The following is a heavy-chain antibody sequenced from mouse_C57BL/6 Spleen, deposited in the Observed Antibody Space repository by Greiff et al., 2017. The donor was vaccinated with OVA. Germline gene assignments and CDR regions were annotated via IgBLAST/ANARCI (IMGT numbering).Heavy chain of an antibody. Sequence: EVQLQQSGPELVKPGASVKISCKASGYTFTDYYMNWVKQSHGKSLEWIGDINPNNGGTSYNQKFKGKATLTVDKSSSTAYMELRSLTSEDSAVYYCARRGIWACDYWGQGTTLTVSS. CDR1: GYTFTDYY. J-gene: IGHJ2*01. CDR3: ARRGIWACDY. CDR2: INPNNGGT. D-gene: IGHD4-1*01. V-gene: IGHV1-26*01.